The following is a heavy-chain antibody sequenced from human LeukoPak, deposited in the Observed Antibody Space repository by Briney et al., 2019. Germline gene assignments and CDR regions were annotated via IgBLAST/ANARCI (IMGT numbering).Heavy chain of an antibody. Sequence: GGSLRPSCAASGFTFSSYGMHWVRQAPGKGLEWVAVISYDGSNKYYADSVKGRFTISRDNSKNTLYLQMNSLRAEDTAVYYCAKDSRIYDYGDYRLDYWGQGTLVTVSS. CDR1: GFTFSSYG. D-gene: IGHD4-17*01. V-gene: IGHV3-30*18. J-gene: IGHJ4*02. CDR2: ISYDGSNK. CDR3: AKDSRIYDYGDYRLDY.